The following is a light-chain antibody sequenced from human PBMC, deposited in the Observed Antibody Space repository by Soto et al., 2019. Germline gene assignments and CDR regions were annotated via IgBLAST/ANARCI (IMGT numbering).Light chain of an antibody. CDR1: QSISNF. J-gene: IGKJ4*01. Sequence: EIVLTQSPVTLSLSPGERATLSCRASQSISNFLAWYQQKPGQAPRLLIYDASNRATGIPGRFSGSGSGTDFTLTISSLEPEEFAVYHCQQRSTGTFGGGNKV. CDR3: QQRSTGT. CDR2: DAS. V-gene: IGKV3-11*01.